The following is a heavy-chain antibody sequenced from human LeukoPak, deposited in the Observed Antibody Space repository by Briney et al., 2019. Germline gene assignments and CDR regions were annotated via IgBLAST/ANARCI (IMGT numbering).Heavy chain of an antibody. D-gene: IGHD1-26*01. Sequence: ASVKVSCKTSGYTFTTYAISWVRQAPGQGLEWMGWISAYNGNTNYAQKLQGRVTMTTDTSTSTAYMEPRSLRSDDTAVYYCARQRGRVTDLYYYYYYMDVWGKGTTVTVSS. CDR2: ISAYNGNT. CDR1: GYTFTTYA. J-gene: IGHJ6*03. V-gene: IGHV1-18*01. CDR3: ARQRGRVTDLYYYYYYMDV.